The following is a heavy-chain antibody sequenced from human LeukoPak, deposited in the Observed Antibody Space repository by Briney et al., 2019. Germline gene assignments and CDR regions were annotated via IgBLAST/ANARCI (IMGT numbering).Heavy chain of an antibody. D-gene: IGHD3-16*01. Sequence: GGSLRLSCIASGITFSSHSMNWVRQAPGKGLEWVSYISSFSGTINYADSVKGRFTISRDNAKNSLYLQMNSLRAEDTAVYYCARDQGGVGYWGQGTLVTVSS. J-gene: IGHJ4*02. CDR1: GITFSSHS. CDR3: ARDQGGVGY. CDR2: ISSFSGTI. V-gene: IGHV3-48*01.